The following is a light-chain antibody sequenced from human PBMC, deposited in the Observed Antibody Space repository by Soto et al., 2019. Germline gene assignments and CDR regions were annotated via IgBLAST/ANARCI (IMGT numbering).Light chain of an antibody. J-gene: IGKJ2*01. Sequence: DIQMTQSPSSLSASVGDRVTITCRASQGISNYLAWYQQKPGKVPKLLIYAASTLQSGVPSRFSGSGSGTDFTLTISSLQPGDVATYYCQKYNSALEYTFGQGTKLEIK. V-gene: IGKV1-27*01. CDR3: QKYNSALEYT. CDR2: AAS. CDR1: QGISNY.